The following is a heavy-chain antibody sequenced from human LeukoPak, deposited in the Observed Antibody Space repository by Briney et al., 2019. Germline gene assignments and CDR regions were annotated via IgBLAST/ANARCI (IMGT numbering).Heavy chain of an antibody. Sequence: GRSLRLSCAASGFSFGSYGIHWVRQAPGKGLEWVAVISFDGGTKYYADSVKGRFTISRDNSKNTLYLEMNSLRAEDTAVYYCARGPVAGARGGSDYWGQGTLVTVSS. CDR1: GFSFGSYG. CDR2: ISFDGGTK. V-gene: IGHV3-30*03. CDR3: ARGPVAGARGGSDY. J-gene: IGHJ4*02. D-gene: IGHD6-19*01.